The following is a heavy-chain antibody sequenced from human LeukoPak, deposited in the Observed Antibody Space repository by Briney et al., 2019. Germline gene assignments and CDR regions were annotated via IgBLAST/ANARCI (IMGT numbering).Heavy chain of an antibody. Sequence: PGESLKISFKGSGYSFTSNWIGRVRPMPGKGLEWMGIIYPSDSNTRYSPSFQGQVTISADKSISTAFLQWSSLKASDTAMYYCARPRSRTIDAFDIWGQGTMVTVSS. CDR2: IYPSDSNT. J-gene: IGHJ3*02. V-gene: IGHV5-51*01. CDR3: ARPRSRTIDAFDI. D-gene: IGHD2-2*01. CDR1: GYSFTSNW.